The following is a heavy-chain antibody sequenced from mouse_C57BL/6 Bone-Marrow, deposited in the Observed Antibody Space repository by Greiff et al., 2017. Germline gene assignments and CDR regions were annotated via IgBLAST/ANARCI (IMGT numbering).Heavy chain of an antibody. J-gene: IGHJ1*03. D-gene: IGHD1-1*01. V-gene: IGHV5-16*01. CDR1: GFTFSDSY. CDR3: ARDDYGSSYDWYFDV. CDR2: INYDGSST. Sequence: DVHLVESEGGLVQPGSSMKLSCTASGFTFSDSYMAWVRQVPEKGLEWVANINYDGSSTYYLNSLKSRFIISRDNEKNILYLQMGILKSEDTDTYDCARDDYGSSYDWYFDVWGTGTTVTVSS.